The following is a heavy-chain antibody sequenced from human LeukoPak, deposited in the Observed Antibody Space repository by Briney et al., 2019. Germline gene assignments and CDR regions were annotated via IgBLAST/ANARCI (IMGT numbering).Heavy chain of an antibody. CDR2: IWYDGSNK. V-gene: IGHV3-33*06. CDR3: AKDMSYYYDSSVGAFDI. D-gene: IGHD3-22*01. Sequence: GRSLRLSCAASGFTFSSYGMHWVRQAPGKGLEWVAVIWYDGSNKYYADSVKGRFTISRDNSKNTLYLQMNSLRAEDTAVYYCAKDMSYYYDSSVGAFDIWGQGTMVTVSS. CDR1: GFTFSSYG. J-gene: IGHJ3*02.